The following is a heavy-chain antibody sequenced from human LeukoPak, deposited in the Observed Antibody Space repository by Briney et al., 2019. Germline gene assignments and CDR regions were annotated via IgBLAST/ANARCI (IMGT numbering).Heavy chain of an antibody. CDR2: INNSGNS. CDR1: GGSISSDY. Sequence: SETLSLTWTVSGGSISSDYWSWIRQPPGKGLEWLGYINNSGNSKHNPSLNSRVTISVDKSKNQFSLKLSSVTAADTAVYYCARHEIWYFDLWGHGTLVTVSS. J-gene: IGHJ2*01. CDR3: ARHEIWYFDL. V-gene: IGHV4-59*08. D-gene: IGHD5-24*01.